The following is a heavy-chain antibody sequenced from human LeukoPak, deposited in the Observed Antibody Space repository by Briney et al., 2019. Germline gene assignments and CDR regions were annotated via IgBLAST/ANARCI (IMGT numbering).Heavy chain of an antibody. CDR2: IIPIFGTA. Sequence: GASVKVSCKASGGTFSSYAISWVRQAPGQGLEWMGGIIPIFGTANYAQKFQGRVTITADKSTSTAYMELSSLRSEDTAVYYCARNSGPDVLRYSYYYMDVWGKGTTVTVSS. D-gene: IGHD3-9*01. V-gene: IGHV1-69*06. CDR1: GGTFSSYA. CDR3: ARNSGPDVLRYSYYYMDV. J-gene: IGHJ6*03.